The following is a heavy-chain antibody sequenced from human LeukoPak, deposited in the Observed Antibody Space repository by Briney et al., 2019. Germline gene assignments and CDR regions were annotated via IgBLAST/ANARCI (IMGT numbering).Heavy chain of an antibody. V-gene: IGHV3-43*01. D-gene: IGHD4-11*01. J-gene: IGHJ4*02. CDR1: GFTFDDYT. CDR2: ISWDGVST. Sequence: GGSLRLSCAASGFTFDDYTMHWVRLAPGKGLEWVSLISWDGVSTYYADSVKGRFTISRDNSRDSLYLQMNSLRSEDTALYYCAKDSYSKYGFDYWGQGTLVTVSS. CDR3: AKDSYSKYGFDY.